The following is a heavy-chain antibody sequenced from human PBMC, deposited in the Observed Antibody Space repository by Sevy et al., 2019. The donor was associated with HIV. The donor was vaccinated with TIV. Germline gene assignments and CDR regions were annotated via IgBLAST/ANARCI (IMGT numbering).Heavy chain of an antibody. D-gene: IGHD2-15*01. V-gene: IGHV4-39*01. CDR1: GGSISSSSYY. CDR3: ARLILGYCSGGSCYAYYFDY. J-gene: IGHJ4*02. Sequence: SETLSLTCTVSGGSISSSSYYWGWIRQPPGKGLEWIGRIYYSGSTYYNLSLKSRVTISVDTSKNQFSLKLSSVTAADTAVYYCARLILGYCSGGSCYAYYFDYWGQGTLVTVSS. CDR2: IYYSGST.